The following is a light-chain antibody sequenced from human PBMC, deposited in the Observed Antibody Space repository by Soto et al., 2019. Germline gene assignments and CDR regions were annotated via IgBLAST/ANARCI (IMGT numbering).Light chain of an antibody. CDR3: QSYDSRLSGSV. CDR2: DDT. Sequence: QSVLTQPPSASGTPGQRVTISCSGTTSNIGSNPVNWYQQLPGTAPKLLITDDTSRPSGVPDRFSGSKSGASASLAITGLQAEDEADYYCQSYDSRLSGSVFGTGTKLTVL. V-gene: IGLV1-40*01. CDR1: TSNIGSNP. J-gene: IGLJ1*01.